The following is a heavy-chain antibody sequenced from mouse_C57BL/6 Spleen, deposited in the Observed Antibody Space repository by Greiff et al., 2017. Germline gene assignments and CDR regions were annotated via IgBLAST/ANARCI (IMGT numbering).Heavy chain of an antibody. CDR3: ARWLLRYFDY. V-gene: IGHV1-69*01. J-gene: IGHJ2*01. CDR2: IDPSDSYT. Sequence: QVQLKQPGAELVMPGASVKLSCKASGYTFTSYWMHWVKQRPGQGLEWIGEIDPSDSYTNYNQKFKGKSTLTVDKSSSTAYLQLSSLTSEDTAVYYCARWLLRYFDYWGQGTTLTVSS. CDR1: GYTFTSYW. D-gene: IGHD2-3*01.